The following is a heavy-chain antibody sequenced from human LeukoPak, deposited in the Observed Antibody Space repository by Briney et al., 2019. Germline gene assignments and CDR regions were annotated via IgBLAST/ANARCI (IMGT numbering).Heavy chain of an antibody. D-gene: IGHD3-10*01. CDR1: VGSISSSSYY. CDR3: ARDQSGFGAKTAPGTDAFDI. J-gene: IGHJ3*02. CDR2: IYYSGST. V-gene: IGHV4-39*07. Sequence: SETLSLTCTVSVGSISSSSYYWGWIRQPPGKGLEWIGSIYYSGSTYYNPSLKSRVTISVDTSKNQFSLKLSSVTAADTAVYYCARDQSGFGAKTAPGTDAFDIWGQGTMVTVSS.